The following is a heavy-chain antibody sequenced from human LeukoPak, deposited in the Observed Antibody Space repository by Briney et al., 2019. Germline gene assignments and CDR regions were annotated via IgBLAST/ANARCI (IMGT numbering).Heavy chain of an antibody. J-gene: IGHJ4*02. V-gene: IGHV7-4-1*02. CDR3: ARGVPPPADY. CDR1: GYTFTNYP. CDR2: INTNTGNP. Sequence: ASVEVSCKASGYTFTNYPMNWVRQAPGQGLEWMGWINTNTGNPTYAQGFTGRFVFSLDTSVSTAYLQISSLKAEDIAVYYCARGVPPPADYWGQGTLVTVSS.